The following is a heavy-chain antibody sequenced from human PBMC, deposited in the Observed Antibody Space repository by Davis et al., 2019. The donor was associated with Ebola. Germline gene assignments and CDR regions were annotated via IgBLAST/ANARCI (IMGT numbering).Heavy chain of an antibody. J-gene: IGHJ4*02. Sequence: PGGSLRLSCAASGFTFSSHWMSWVRQAPGKGLEWVAAIGGSGGSTYYADSVKGRFTISRDNSKSSLYLQMHTLRVDDTAVYYCAKDSTAGALGGYWGQGTLVTVSS. CDR1: GFTFSSHW. D-gene: IGHD1-26*01. CDR3: AKDSTAGALGGY. CDR2: IGGSGGST. V-gene: IGHV3-23*01.